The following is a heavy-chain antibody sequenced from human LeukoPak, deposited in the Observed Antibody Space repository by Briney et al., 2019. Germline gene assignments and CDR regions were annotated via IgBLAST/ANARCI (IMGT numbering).Heavy chain of an antibody. CDR2: YGSGST. V-gene: IGHV4-59*01. CDR1: GGSISSYY. J-gene: IGHJ5*02. Sequence: SETLSLTCTVSGGSISSYYWSWIRQPPGKGLEWVVYGSGSTNYNPSLKSRVTLSVDTSKNQFSLKLSSVTAADTAVYYCAREGTSGTHLNWFDPWGQGTLVTVSS. CDR3: AREGTSGTHLNWFDP. D-gene: IGHD1-1*01.